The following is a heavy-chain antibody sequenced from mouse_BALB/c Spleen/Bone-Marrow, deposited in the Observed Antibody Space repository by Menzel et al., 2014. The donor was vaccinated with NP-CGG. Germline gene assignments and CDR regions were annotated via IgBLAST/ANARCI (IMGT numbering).Heavy chain of an antibody. D-gene: IGHD2-4*01. CDR3: TRIYYDCAWFAY. Sequence: EVMLVESGGGLVKPGGSLKLSCAASGFTFSSYTMSWVRQTPEKRLEWVATISSGGSYTYYPDSVKGRFTISRDNAKNTLYLQMSSLKSEDTAMYYCTRIYYDCAWFAYWGQGTLVTVSA. CDR1: GFTFSSYT. CDR2: ISSGGSYT. V-gene: IGHV5-6-4*01. J-gene: IGHJ3*01.